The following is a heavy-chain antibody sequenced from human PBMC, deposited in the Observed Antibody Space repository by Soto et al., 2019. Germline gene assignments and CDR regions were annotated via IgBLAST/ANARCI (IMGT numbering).Heavy chain of an antibody. J-gene: IGHJ4*02. CDR3: ARDGALYDSSAYYFLY. D-gene: IGHD3-22*01. CDR1: GGTLSSYA. V-gene: IGHV1-69*01. CDR2: IIPIFGTA. Sequence: QVQLVQSGAEVKKPGSSVKVSCKASGGTLSSYAISWVRQAPGQGLEWMGGIIPIFGTANYAQKFQGRVTITADESTSTAYMELSSLRSEDTAVYYCARDGALYDSSAYYFLYWGQGTLVAVSS.